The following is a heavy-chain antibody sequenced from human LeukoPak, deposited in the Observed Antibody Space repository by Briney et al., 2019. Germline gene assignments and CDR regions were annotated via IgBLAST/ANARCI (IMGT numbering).Heavy chain of an antibody. CDR1: GYTFTSYY. V-gene: IGHV1-69*13. Sequence: SVKVSCKASGYTFTSYYMHWVRQAPGQGLEWMGGIIPIFGTANYAQKFQGRVTITADESTSTAYMELSSLRSEDTAVYYCALGDSGYDLNHDYWGQGTLVTVSS. J-gene: IGHJ4*02. D-gene: IGHD5-12*01. CDR2: IIPIFGTA. CDR3: ALGDSGYDLNHDY.